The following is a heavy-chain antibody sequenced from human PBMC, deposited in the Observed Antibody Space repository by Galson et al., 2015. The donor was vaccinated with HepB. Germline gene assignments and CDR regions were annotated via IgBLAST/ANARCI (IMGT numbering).Heavy chain of an antibody. D-gene: IGHD1-14*01. J-gene: IGHJ5*02. Sequence: SLRLSCAASGFNFRFFAMSWVRQAPGKVLEWVSDISGSGRKTNYADAVKGRITGSRDNSRNTLYIQMSSLTAEDTAIYYCAKDVRGGARGWPDDHWGQGTLVTVAS. V-gene: IGHV3-23*01. CDR3: AKDVRGGARGWPDDH. CDR2: ISGSGRKT. CDR1: GFNFRFFA.